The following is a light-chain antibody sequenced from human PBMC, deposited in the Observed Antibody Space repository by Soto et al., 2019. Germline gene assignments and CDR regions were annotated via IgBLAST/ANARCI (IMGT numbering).Light chain of an antibody. J-gene: IGLJ2*01. CDR2: EVS. V-gene: IGLV2-14*01. Sequence: QSALTQPPSASGTPGQRVTISCSGSSFNIGSNTVNWYQQLPGTAPKLMIYEVSYRPSGVSNRFSGSKSGNTASLTISGLQAEDEADYYCSSYTGSSTVVFGGGTKLTVL. CDR3: SSYTGSSTVV. CDR1: SFNIGSNT.